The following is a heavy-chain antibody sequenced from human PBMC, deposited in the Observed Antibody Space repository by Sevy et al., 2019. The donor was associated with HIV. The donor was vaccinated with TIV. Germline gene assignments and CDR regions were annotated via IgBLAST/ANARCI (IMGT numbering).Heavy chain of an antibody. Sequence: SETLSLTCTVSGGSISSYYWSWIRQPPGKGLEWIGYIYYSASTNYNPPLESRVTISVDTSKNQFSLKLSSVTAADTAVYYCAGVSAESRITMVRGALGPFDYWGQGTLVTVSS. D-gene: IGHD3-10*01. CDR3: AGVSAESRITMVRGALGPFDY. V-gene: IGHV4-59*01. CDR2: IYYSAST. J-gene: IGHJ4*02. CDR1: GGSISSYY.